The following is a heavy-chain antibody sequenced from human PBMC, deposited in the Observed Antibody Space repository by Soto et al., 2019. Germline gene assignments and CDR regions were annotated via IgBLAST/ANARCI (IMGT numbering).Heavy chain of an antibody. D-gene: IGHD2-15*01. J-gene: IGHJ5*02. CDR1: GFTFSNAW. V-gene: IGHV3-15*07. CDR3: NTDLGYCSGGSCYAWFDP. Sequence: EVQLVESGGGLVKPGGSLRLSCAASGFTFSNAWMNWVRQAPGKGLEWVGRIKSKTDGGTTDYAAPGKGRFTISRDDSNNTLYLQMNRLKTEDTAVYYCNTDLGYCSGGSCYAWFDPWGQGTLVTVSS. CDR2: IKSKTDGGTT.